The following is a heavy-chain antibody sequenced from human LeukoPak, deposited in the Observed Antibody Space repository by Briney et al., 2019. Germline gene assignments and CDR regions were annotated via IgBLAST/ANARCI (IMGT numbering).Heavy chain of an antibody. CDR2: IFHSGST. CDR3: ARLTYSGYDHVDY. J-gene: IGHJ4*02. V-gene: IGHV4-38-2*02. Sequence: PSETLSLTCTVSGYSISSGYYWGWIRQPPGKGLEWIGSIFHSGSTYYNPSLKSRVTISVDTSKNQFSLKLSSVTAADTAVYYCARLTYSGYDHVDYWGQGTLVTVSS. D-gene: IGHD5-12*01. CDR1: GYSISSGYY.